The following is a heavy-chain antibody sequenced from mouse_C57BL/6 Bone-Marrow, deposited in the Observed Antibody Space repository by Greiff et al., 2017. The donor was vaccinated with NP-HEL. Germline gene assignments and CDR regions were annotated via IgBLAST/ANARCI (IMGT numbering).Heavy chain of an antibody. CDR1: GFRSNTYA. Sequence: EVMLVESGGGLVQPKGSLKLSCAASGFRSNTYAMNWVRQAPGKGLEWVARIRSKSNNYATYYADSVKDRFTISRDDSESMLYLQMNNSKTDDTAMYCCVSGGLVTEFAYWGQGTLVTVSA. J-gene: IGHJ3*01. V-gene: IGHV10-1*01. CDR2: IRSKSNNYAT. CDR3: VSGGLVTEFAY. D-gene: IGHD2-13*01.